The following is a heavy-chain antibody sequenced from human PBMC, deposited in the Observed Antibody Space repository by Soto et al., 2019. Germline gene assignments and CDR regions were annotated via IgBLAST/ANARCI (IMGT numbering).Heavy chain of an antibody. CDR3: ARVGITMVRGVNHAFDI. V-gene: IGHV3-48*01. D-gene: IGHD3-10*01. CDR1: GFTFSSYS. Sequence: GGSLRLSCAASGFTFSSYSMNWVRQAPGKGLEWVSYISSSSTIYYADSVKGRFTISRDNAKNSLYLQMNSLRAEDTAVYYCARVGITMVRGVNHAFDIWGQGTMVTVSS. J-gene: IGHJ3*02. CDR2: ISSSSTI.